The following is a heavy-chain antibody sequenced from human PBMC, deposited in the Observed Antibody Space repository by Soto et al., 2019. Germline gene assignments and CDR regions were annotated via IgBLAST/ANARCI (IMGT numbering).Heavy chain of an antibody. D-gene: IGHD6-13*01. CDR3: AKGIIAAAGAFDY. CDR2: ISWNSGSI. J-gene: IGHJ4*02. Sequence: EVPLVESGGGLVQPGRSLRLSCAASGFTFDDYAMHWVRQAPGKGLEWVSGISWNSGSIGYADSVKGRFTISRDNAKNSLYLQMNSLRAEDTALYYCAKGIIAAAGAFDYWGQGTLVTVSS. V-gene: IGHV3-9*01. CDR1: GFTFDDYA.